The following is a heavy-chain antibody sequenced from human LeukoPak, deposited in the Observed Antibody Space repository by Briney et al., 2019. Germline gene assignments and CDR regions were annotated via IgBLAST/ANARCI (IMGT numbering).Heavy chain of an antibody. CDR2: ISYSGST. D-gene: IGHD5-24*01. V-gene: IGHV4-39*01. J-gene: IGHJ4*02. CDR3: ARHLSQGDGTKRGFYY. Sequence: PSETLSLTCTVSGVSISSRPYDWGWIRQPPGKGLEYIGSISYSGSTYYNPSLRSRFTISVDTSSNQFSLKLSSVTAADTAVYYCARHLSQGDGTKRGFYYWGQGTLVTVSS. CDR1: GVSISSRPYD.